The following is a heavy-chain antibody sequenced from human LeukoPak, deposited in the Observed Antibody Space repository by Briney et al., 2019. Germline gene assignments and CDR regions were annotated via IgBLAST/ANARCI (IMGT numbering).Heavy chain of an antibody. V-gene: IGHV3-21*01. CDR3: ARWGLVGWFDP. D-gene: IGHD2-15*01. J-gene: IGHJ5*02. Sequence: PGGSLRLSXAASGFTFSSYSMNWVRQAPGKGLEWVSSISSSSSYIYYADSVKGRFTISRDNAKNSLYLQMNSLRAEDTAVYYCARWGLVGWFDPWGQGTLVTVSS. CDR1: GFTFSSYS. CDR2: ISSSSSYI.